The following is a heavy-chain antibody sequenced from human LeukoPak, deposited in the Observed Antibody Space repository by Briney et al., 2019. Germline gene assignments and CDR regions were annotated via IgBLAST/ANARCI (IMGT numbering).Heavy chain of an antibody. CDR3: ARDLEQQMVLGRFDP. CDR2: ISGSGDTI. D-gene: IGHD6-13*01. Sequence: GGSLRLSCAASGFTFSDYYMNWIRQAPGKGLEWISYISGSGDTIYQADSVKGRFTISRDNAKNSLFLQMNSLRADDTAVYCCARDLEQQMVLGRFDPWGQGTLVIVSS. CDR1: GFTFSDYY. V-gene: IGHV3-11*01. J-gene: IGHJ5*02.